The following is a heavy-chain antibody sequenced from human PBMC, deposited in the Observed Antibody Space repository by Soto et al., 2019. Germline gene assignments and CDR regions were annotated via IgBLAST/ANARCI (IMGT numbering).Heavy chain of an antibody. CDR1: GFTFTSSA. V-gene: IGHV1-58*01. CDR3: AAGGDIVLVPAAPNAFDI. J-gene: IGHJ3*02. CDR2: IVVGSGNT. Sequence: ASVKVSCKASGFTFTSSAVQWVRQARGQRLEWIGWIVVGSGNTNYAQKFQERVTITRDMSTSTAYMELSSLRSEDTAVYYCAAGGDIVLVPAAPNAFDIWGQGTMVTVS. D-gene: IGHD2-2*01.